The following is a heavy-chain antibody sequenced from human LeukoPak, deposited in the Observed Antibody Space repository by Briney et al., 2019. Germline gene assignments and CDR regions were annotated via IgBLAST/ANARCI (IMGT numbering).Heavy chain of an antibody. V-gene: IGHV3-30*19. CDR3: ARDRSNCFDP. CDR2: ISYAGSNK. CDR1: GLTFSSYG. J-gene: IGHJ5*02. Sequence: GGSLRLSFAASGLTFSSYGIHWVRKAPAKGLEWVAVISYAGSNKYYADSVEGRFTISRDNSKNTVYLQMNSLRAEDTAVYYCARDRSNCFDPWGQGTLVTVSS.